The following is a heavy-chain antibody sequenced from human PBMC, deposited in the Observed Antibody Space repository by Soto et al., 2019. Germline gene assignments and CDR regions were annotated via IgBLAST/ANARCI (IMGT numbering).Heavy chain of an antibody. CDR2: VTSSSSSM. D-gene: IGHD3-22*01. V-gene: IGHV3-21*01. CDR3: AREADFTSSGYVLDY. Sequence: GGSLRLSCAASGFTFNRYSMNWVRQAPGKGLEWVSSVTSSSSSMLYADSVKGRFTISRDDAKDSLFLQMNSLRADDTAVYYCAREADFTSSGYVLDYWGQGTLVTVSS. J-gene: IGHJ4*02. CDR1: GFTFNRYS.